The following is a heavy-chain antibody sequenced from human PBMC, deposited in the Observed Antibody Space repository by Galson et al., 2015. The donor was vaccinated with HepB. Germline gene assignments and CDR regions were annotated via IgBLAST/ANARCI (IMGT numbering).Heavy chain of an antibody. D-gene: IGHD6-19*01. CDR1: GFTFSSYA. Sequence: SLRLSCAASGFTFSSYAMSWVRQAPGKGLEWVSSISGSGGSTYYADSVKGRFTMSRDNSKSTLYLQMNSLRAEDTAVYYCAKDLGVRSGWGYYFEYWGQGILVTVSS. CDR2: ISGSGGST. CDR3: AKDLGVRSGWGYYFEY. J-gene: IGHJ4*02. V-gene: IGHV3-23*01.